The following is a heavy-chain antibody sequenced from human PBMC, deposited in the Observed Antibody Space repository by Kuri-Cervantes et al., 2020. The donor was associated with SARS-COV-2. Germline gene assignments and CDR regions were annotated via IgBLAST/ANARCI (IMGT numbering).Heavy chain of an antibody. Sequence: GGSLRLSCKASGYTFTGYYMHWVRQAPGQGLEWMGWINPNSGGTNYAQKFQGRVTMTRDTSISTAYMELSRLRSDDTAVYYCASSRVGEPFDYWGQGTLVTVSS. V-gene: IGHV1-2*02. D-gene: IGHD3-10*01. CDR1: GYTFTGYY. CDR3: ASSRVGEPFDY. CDR2: INPNSGGT. J-gene: IGHJ4*02.